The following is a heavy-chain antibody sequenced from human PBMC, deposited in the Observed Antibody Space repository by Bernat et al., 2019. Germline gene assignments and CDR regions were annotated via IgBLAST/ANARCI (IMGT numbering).Heavy chain of an antibody. D-gene: IGHD3-3*01. Sequence: QVQLVQSGAEVKKPGASVKVSCKASGYTFTGYYMHWVRQAPGQGLEWMGWINPNSGGTNYAQKFQGWVTMTRDTSISTAYMELGRLRADDTAVYYCARSIRSVDARLDYWGQGTLVTVSA. CDR3: ARSIRSVDARLDY. V-gene: IGHV1-2*04. J-gene: IGHJ4*02. CDR2: INPNSGGT. CDR1: GYTFTGYY.